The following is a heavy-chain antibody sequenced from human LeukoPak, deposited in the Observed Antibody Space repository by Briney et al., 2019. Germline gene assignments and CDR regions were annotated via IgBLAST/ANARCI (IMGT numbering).Heavy chain of an antibody. CDR2: IIPIFGTA. CDR1: GGTFSSYA. J-gene: IGHJ4*02. CDR3: ARLSLVGATLDY. D-gene: IGHD1-26*01. Sequence: VKVSCKASGGTFSSYAISWVRQAPGQGLEWMGRIIPIFGTANYAQKFQGRVTITTDESTSTAYMELSSLRSEDTAVYYCARLSLVGATLDYWGQGTLVTVSS. V-gene: IGHV1-69*05.